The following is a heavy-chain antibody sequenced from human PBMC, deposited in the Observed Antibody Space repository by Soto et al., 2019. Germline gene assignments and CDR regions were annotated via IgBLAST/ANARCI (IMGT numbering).Heavy chain of an antibody. Sequence: QVQLVQSGAEVKKPGSSVKVSCKASGGTFSSYAISWVRQAPGQGLEWMGGIIPIFGTANYAQKFQGRVTITADESTSTAYMELSSLRCEDTAVYYCARIQQLVRYYYYYGTDVRGQGTTVTVSS. D-gene: IGHD6-13*01. CDR3: ARIQQLVRYYYYYGTDV. CDR1: GGTFSSYA. V-gene: IGHV1-69*01. J-gene: IGHJ6*02. CDR2: IIPIFGTA.